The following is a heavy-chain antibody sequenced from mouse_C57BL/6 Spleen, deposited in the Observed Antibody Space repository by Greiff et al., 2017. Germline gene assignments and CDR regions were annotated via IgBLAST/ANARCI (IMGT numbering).Heavy chain of an antibody. CDR2: IYPGDGDT. V-gene: IGHV1-80*01. Sequence: VQLQQSGAELVKPGASVKISCKASGYAFSSYWMNWVKQRPGKGLEWIGQIYPGDGDTNYNGKFKGKATLTADKSSSTAYMQLSSLTSEDSAVYFCASGSYYVPCAMDYWGQGTSVTVSS. CDR1: GYAFSSYW. CDR3: ASGSYYVPCAMDY. D-gene: IGHD2-12*01. J-gene: IGHJ4*01.